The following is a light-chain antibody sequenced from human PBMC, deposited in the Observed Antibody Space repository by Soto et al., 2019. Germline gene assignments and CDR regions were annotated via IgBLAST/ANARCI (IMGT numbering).Light chain of an antibody. CDR1: QSVSKY. CDR2: DAS. CDR3: QQRSNWPIT. Sequence: ESVFTQSPATLSFSPGEKATLSSRTSQSVSKYFAWYQQKPGRAPRLLIYDASSRATGIPARFIGSGSGTDFTLTISSLEPEDFAIYYCQQRSNWPITFGQGTRLEIK. V-gene: IGKV3-11*01. J-gene: IGKJ5*01.